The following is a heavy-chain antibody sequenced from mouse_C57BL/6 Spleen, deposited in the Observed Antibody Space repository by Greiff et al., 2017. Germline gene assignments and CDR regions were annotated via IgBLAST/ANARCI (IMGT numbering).Heavy chain of an antibody. V-gene: IGHV5-17*01. CDR3: ARPAYYSNYGGFAY. CDR2: ISSGSSTI. CDR1: GFTFSDYG. Sequence: EVQGVESGGGLVKPGGSLKLSCAASGFTFSDYGMHWVRQAPEKGLEWVAYISSGSSTIYYADTVKGRFTISRDNAKNTLFLQMTSLRSEDTAMYYCARPAYYSNYGGFAYWGQGTLVTVSA. J-gene: IGHJ3*01. D-gene: IGHD2-5*01.